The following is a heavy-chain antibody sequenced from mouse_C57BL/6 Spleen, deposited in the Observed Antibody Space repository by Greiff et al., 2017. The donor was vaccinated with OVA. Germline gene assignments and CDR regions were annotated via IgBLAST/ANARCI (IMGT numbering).Heavy chain of an antibody. J-gene: IGHJ1*03. D-gene: IGHD2-1*01. V-gene: IGHV8-8*01. CDR3: ARISYYGNHWYFDV. CDR2: IWWDDAN. Sequence: QVTLKESGPGILQPSQTLSLSCSSSGFSLSTFGMGVGWIRQPSGKGLEWLAHIWWDDANYYNPALKSRPTISKDTSKNQVFLKIANVDTADTATYYCARISYYGNHWYFDVWGTGTTLTVSS. CDR1: GFSLSTFGMG.